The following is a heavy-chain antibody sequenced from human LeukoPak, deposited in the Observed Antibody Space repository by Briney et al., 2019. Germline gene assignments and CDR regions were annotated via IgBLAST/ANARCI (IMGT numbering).Heavy chain of an antibody. J-gene: IGHJ4*02. Sequence: GGSLRLSCAASGFIFSNYGMSWVRQAPGKGLEWVSAIRGNAGTTYYADSVKGRFTIFRDNHKNMLYLQMNSLRVEDTAVYYCAKGHGDASGYYYFDSWGQGTLVTVSS. V-gene: IGHV3-23*01. D-gene: IGHD3-22*01. CDR2: IRGNAGTT. CDR1: GFIFSNYG. CDR3: AKGHGDASGYYYFDS.